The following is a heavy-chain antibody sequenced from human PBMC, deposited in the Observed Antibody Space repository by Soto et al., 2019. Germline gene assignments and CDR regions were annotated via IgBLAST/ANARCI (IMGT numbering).Heavy chain of an antibody. CDR3: AFQGSYSITYYYYGMDV. CDR2: IYYSGST. V-gene: IGHV4-39*01. CDR1: GGSISSSSYY. Sequence: LSETLSLTCTVSGGSISSSSYYWGWIRQPPGRGLEWIGSIYYSGSTYYNPSLKSRVTISVDTSKNQFSLKLSSVTAADTAVYYCAFQGSYSITYYYYGMDVWGQGTTVTVSS. D-gene: IGHD3-10*01. J-gene: IGHJ6*02.